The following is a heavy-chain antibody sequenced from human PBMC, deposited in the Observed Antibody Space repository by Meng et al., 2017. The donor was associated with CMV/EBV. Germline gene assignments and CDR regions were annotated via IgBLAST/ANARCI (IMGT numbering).Heavy chain of an antibody. CDR3: ASHQQFCSGGSCYSLGYYYGMDV. V-gene: IGHV1-69*05. J-gene: IGHJ6*02. D-gene: IGHD2-15*01. CDR2: IIPIFGTA. Sequence: SVKVSCKASGGTFSSYAISWVRQAPGQGLEWMGGIIPIFGTANYAQKFQGRVTITTDESTSTAYMELSSLRSEDTAIYYCASHQQFCSGGSCYSLGYYYGMDVWGQGTTVTVSS. CDR1: GGTFSSYA.